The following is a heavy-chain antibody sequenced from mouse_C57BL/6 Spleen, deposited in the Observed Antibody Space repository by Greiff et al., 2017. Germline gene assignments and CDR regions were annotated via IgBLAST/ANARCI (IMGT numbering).Heavy chain of an antibody. V-gene: IGHV5-16*01. CDR2: INYDGSST. CDR3: ARADYDSNYYAMDY. D-gene: IGHD2-4*01. J-gene: IGHJ4*01. CDR1: GFTFSDYY. Sequence: EVKVVESEGGLVQPGSSMKLSCTASGFTFSDYYMAWVRQVPEKGLEWVANINYDGSSTYYLDSLKSRFIISRDNAKNILYLQMSSLKSEDTATYYCARADYDSNYYAMDYWGQGTSVTVSS.